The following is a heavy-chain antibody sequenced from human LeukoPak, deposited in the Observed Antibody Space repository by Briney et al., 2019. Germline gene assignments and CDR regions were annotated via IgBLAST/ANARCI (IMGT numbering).Heavy chain of an antibody. D-gene: IGHD3-10*02. J-gene: IGHJ5*02. Sequence: GGSLRLSCAASGFTFSGYWMHWVRQLPGKGLLWVSRINNDGSGTYYADSVKGRFTISRDNAKNTLYLQMNSLRAEDTAVYYCARDTMLGMGNPWGQGTLVTVSS. V-gene: IGHV3-74*01. CDR1: GFTFSGYW. CDR2: INNDGSGT. CDR3: ARDTMLGMGNP.